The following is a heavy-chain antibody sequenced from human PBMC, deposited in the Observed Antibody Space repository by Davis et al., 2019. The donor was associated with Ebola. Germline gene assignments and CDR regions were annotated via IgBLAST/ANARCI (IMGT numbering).Heavy chain of an antibody. D-gene: IGHD2-2*01. Sequence: ASVKVSCKASGYTFTDSYIHWVRQAPGQGLEYMGWINPNNGDPYYAPKFQGRVTLTRDTSISTAFMELSGLTSDDTADYYCARDLTGITCCSWGQGTLVTVSS. CDR2: INPNNGDP. V-gene: IGHV1-2*02. CDR1: GYTFTDSY. J-gene: IGHJ5*02. CDR3: ARDLTGITCCS.